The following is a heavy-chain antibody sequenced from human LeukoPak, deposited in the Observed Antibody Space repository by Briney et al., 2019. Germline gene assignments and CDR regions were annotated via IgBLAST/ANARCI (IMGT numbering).Heavy chain of an antibody. D-gene: IGHD3-10*01. CDR2: INPNSGGT. V-gene: IGHV1-2*04. CDR1: GYTFTGYY. CDR3: ARAPSLLWFGELYDY. J-gene: IGHJ4*02. Sequence: ASVKVSCRASGYTFTGYYMHWVRQAPGQGLEWMGWINPNSGGTNYAQKFQGWVTMTRDTSISTAYMELSRLRSDDTAVYYCARAPSLLWFGELYDYWGQGTLVTVSS.